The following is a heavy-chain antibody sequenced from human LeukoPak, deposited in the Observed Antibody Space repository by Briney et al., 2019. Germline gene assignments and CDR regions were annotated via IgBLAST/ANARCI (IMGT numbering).Heavy chain of an antibody. CDR2: VYYSGTT. D-gene: IGHD3-9*01. Sequence: SETLSLTCTVSGGSISSYYWNWIRQPPGKGLEWIGYVYYSGTTNYNPSLKSRVSMSVDTSKNQFSLRLSSVTAADTAVYYCAKDPSPYDILTGCDYWGQGTLVTVSS. CDR3: AKDPSPYDILTGCDY. V-gene: IGHV4-59*01. CDR1: GGSISSYY. J-gene: IGHJ4*02.